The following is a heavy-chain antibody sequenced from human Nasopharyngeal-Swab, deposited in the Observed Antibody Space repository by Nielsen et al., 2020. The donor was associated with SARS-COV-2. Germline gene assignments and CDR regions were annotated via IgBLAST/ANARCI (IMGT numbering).Heavy chain of an antibody. CDR1: GFTFDDYT. J-gene: IGHJ6*02. CDR3: AKDSGGEDCGDLYYYYYYGMDV. CDR2: ISWDGGST. Sequence: GESLKISCAASGFTFDDYTMHWVRQAPGKGLEWVSLISWDGGSTYYADSVKGRFTISRDNSKNSLYLQMNSLRTEDTALYYCAKDSGGEDCGDLYYYYYYGMDVWGQGTTVTVSS. D-gene: IGHD4-17*01. V-gene: IGHV3-43*01.